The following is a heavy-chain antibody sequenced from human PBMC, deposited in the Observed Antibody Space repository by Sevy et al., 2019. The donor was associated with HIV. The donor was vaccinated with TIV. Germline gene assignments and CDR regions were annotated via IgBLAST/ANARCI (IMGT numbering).Heavy chain of an antibody. J-gene: IGHJ4*02. D-gene: IGHD5-18*01. CDR3: ASMRRGYSYGYFY. Sequence: SETLSLTCAVSGGSISSGGYSWSWNRQPPGKGLEWIGYIYHSGSTYYNPCLKSRVTISVDRSKNQFSLKLSSVTAADTAVYYRASMRRGYSYGYFYWGQGTLVTVSS. V-gene: IGHV4-30-2*01. CDR1: GGSISSGGYS. CDR2: IYHSGST.